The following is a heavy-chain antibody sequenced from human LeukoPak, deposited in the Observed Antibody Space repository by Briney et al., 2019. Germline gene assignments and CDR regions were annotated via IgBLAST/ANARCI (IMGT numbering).Heavy chain of an antibody. V-gene: IGHV3-48*03. D-gene: IGHD6-19*01. CDR1: GFTLGSFE. J-gene: IGHJ5*02. CDR3: ARVLGGSGRSGEWFDL. CDR2: ISLRGGTI. Sequence: PGGSLRLSCAASGFTLGSFEMNWVRQAPGKGLEWVSFISLRGGTILYADSVQGRFTISRDSAKNSLYLQMNTLTAEDTAIYYCARVLGGSGRSGEWFDLWGQGTLVTVSS.